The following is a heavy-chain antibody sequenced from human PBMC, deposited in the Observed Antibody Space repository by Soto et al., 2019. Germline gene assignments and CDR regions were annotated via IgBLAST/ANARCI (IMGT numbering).Heavy chain of an antibody. D-gene: IGHD2-2*02. J-gene: IGHJ3*01. V-gene: IGHV3-30*18. CDR1: GFTFSSYV. CDR3: AKAISARYNSAKAFDV. Sequence: GGSLRLSCAASGFTFSSYVMHWVRQAPGKGLEWVAHISNDGNNEYYADSVKGRFTISRDNSKNTLYLQMNSLRAEDTAVYYCAKAISARYNSAKAFDVWGQGTMVTVSS. CDR2: ISNDGNNE.